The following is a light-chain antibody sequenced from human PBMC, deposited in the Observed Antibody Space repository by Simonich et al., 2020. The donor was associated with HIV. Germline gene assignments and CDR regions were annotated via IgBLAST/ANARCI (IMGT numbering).Light chain of an antibody. CDR3: QQYYGSPS. CDR1: QSVLSSSDNKNY. V-gene: IGKV4-1*01. Sequence: DIVMTQSPDSLAVSLGERATINCKSSQSVLSSSDNKNYLGWFQQKPGQPPKVLIYWASARQSGVPDRFSGSGSGKDFTLTISSLQAEDVAVYYCQQYYGSPSFGPGTKVDIK. CDR2: WAS. J-gene: IGKJ3*01.